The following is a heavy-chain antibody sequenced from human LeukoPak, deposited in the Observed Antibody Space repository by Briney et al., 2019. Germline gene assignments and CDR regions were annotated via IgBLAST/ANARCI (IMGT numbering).Heavy chain of an antibody. CDR3: ARAQASYCGVDCPFYY. Sequence: SETLSLTCTVSGGSISSYYWSWIRQPPGKGLECIGYIYYSGSTSYNPSLKSRVTISVDTSKNQFSLKLSSVTAADTAVYYCARAQASYCGVDCPFYYWGQRTLVTVSS. CDR1: GGSISSYY. CDR2: IYYSGST. J-gene: IGHJ4*02. D-gene: IGHD2-21*01. V-gene: IGHV4-59*01.